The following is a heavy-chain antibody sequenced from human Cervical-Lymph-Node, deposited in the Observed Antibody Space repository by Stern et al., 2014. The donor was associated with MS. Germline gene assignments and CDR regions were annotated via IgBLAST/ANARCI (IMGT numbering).Heavy chain of an antibody. V-gene: IGHV4-39*01. CDR2: IEDAGST. CDR1: GGSISSSNYY. J-gene: IGHJ4*02. Sequence: QVQLQESGPGLVKASETLSLTCTVFGGSISSSNYYWGWIRQPPGKGLEWLGSIEDAGSTSYTPPLKSRSTISVDPSNNQFSLKLSSVTAADTAVYYCARRRGHKSDFDYWGQGTLVTVSS. D-gene: IGHD3-10*01. CDR3: ARRRGHKSDFDY.